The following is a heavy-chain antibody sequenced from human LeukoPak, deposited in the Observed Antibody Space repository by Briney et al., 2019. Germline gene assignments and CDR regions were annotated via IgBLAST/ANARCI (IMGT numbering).Heavy chain of an antibody. D-gene: IGHD6-6*01. Sequence: SETLSLTCTVSGGSISSGSYYWSWIRQPAGKGLEWIGRIYTSGSTNYNPSLKSRVTISVDTSKNQFSLKLSSVTAADTAVYYCARASIAARPDVEYFQHWGQGTLVTVSS. CDR1: GGSISSGSYY. J-gene: IGHJ1*01. V-gene: IGHV4-61*02. CDR2: IYTSGST. CDR3: ARASIAARPDVEYFQH.